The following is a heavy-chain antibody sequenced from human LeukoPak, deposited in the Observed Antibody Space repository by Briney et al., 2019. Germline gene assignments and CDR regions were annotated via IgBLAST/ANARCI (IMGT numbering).Heavy chain of an antibody. CDR2: ISSSSSTI. J-gene: IGHJ3*02. CDR3: ARDRAITIFGVVLTDAFDI. V-gene: IGHV3-48*01. CDR1: GFTFSSYS. D-gene: IGHD3-3*01. Sequence: GGSLRLSCAASGFTFSSYSMNWVRQAPGKGLEWVSYISSSSSTIYYADSVKGRFTISRDNAKNSLYLQMNSLRVEDTAVYYCARDRAITIFGVVLTDAFDIWGQGTMVTVSS.